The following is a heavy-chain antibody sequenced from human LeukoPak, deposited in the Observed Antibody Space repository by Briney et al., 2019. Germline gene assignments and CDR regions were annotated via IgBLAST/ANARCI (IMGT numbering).Heavy chain of an antibody. Sequence: SETLSLTCTVSGGSISSSSYYWGWIRQPPGKGLEWIGSIYYSGSTYYNPSLKSRVTISVDTSKNQFSLKLSSVTAADTAVYYCAREGTEANFDYWGQGTLVTVSS. J-gene: IGHJ4*02. CDR1: GGSISSSSYY. CDR2: IYYSGST. V-gene: IGHV4-39*07. D-gene: IGHD1-1*01. CDR3: AREGTEANFDY.